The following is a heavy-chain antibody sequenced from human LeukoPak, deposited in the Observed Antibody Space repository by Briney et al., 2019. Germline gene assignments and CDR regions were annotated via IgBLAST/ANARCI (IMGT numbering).Heavy chain of an antibody. V-gene: IGHV1-69*04. J-gene: IGHJ4*02. CDR2: IIPILGIA. Sequence: ASVKVSCKASGGTFSSYAIIWVRQAPGQGLEWMGRIIPILGIANYAQKFQGRVTITADKSTSTAYMELSSLRSEDTAVYYCANSASMDYYDSSGHFDYWGQGTLVTVSS. CDR1: GGTFSSYA. D-gene: IGHD3-22*01. CDR3: ANSASMDYYDSSGHFDY.